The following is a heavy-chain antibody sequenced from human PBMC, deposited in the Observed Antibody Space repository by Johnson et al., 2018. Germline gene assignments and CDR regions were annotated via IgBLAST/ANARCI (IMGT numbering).Heavy chain of an antibody. V-gene: IGHV3-7*01. CDR3: TRGLYGA. CDR2: IKQDGSDK. Sequence: VQLVQSGGGLVQPGGSLRLSCAASGFTFSNYWMSWVRQTPWKGLEWVANIKQDGSDKNYVDSVKGRFAISRDNAKTSLYLQMNSLRAEDTAVYYFTRGLYGAWGQGSMVTVSA. CDR1: GFTFSNYW. D-gene: IGHD3-10*01. J-gene: IGHJ3*01.